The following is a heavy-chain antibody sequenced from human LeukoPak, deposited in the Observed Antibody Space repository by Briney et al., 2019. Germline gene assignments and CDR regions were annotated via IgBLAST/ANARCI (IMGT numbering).Heavy chain of an antibody. J-gene: IGHJ4*02. D-gene: IGHD1-26*01. CDR3: ARGEQLNYFAY. CDR2: ISRSGTIE. V-gene: IGHV3-48*03. CDR1: GFTFSTYE. Sequence: GGSLRLSCAASGFTFSTYEMSWVRQAPGKGLEWISYISRSGTIEKCADSVKGRFTISRDDAKNSLYLQMFSLRVEDTAVYYCARGEQLNYFAYWGQGALVTVSS.